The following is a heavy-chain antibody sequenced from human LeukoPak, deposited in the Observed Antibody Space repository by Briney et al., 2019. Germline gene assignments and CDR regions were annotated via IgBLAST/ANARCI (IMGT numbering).Heavy chain of an antibody. CDR3: ASGGGYYADY. V-gene: IGHV4-30-4*01. D-gene: IGHD3-10*01. CDR2: IYYSGST. Sequence: SQTLSLTCTVSGGSISSGDYYWSWIRQPPGKGLEWIGYIYYSGSTYYNPTLESRVTISVDTSKNQFSLKLSSVTAADTAVYYCASGGGYYADYWGQGTLVTVSS. CDR1: GGSISSGDYY. J-gene: IGHJ4*02.